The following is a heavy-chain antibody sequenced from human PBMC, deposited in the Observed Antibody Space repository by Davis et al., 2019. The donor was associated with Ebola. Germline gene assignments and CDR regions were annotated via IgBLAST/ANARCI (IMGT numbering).Heavy chain of an antibody. CDR2: ISAYNGQI. J-gene: IGHJ4*02. V-gene: IGHV1-18*01. D-gene: IGHD6-13*01. Sequence: AASVKVSCKASGYTFTSYGFSWVRQAPGQGLEWMGWISAYNGQIKYAQKFEGRVTMTTDTSTNTGYMELRSLKSDDTAMYYCAKDSSSWAYYDSAGYPFDHWGQGTLVTVSS. CDR3: AKDSSSWAYYDSAGYPFDH. CDR1: GYTFTSYG.